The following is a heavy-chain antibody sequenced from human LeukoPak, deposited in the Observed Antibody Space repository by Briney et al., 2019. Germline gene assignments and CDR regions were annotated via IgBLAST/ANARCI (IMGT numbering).Heavy chain of an antibody. J-gene: IGHJ4*02. CDR1: GFTFGDYA. V-gene: IGHV3-49*03. CDR2: IRIKAYGGTT. CDR3: TRGDSGGYVATVFDY. D-gene: IGHD5-12*01. Sequence: GGSLRLSCTASGFTFGDYAMSWFRQAPGKGLEWVGFIRIKAYGGTTEYAASVKGRFTISRDDSKSIAYLQMNSLKTEDTGVYYCTRGDSGGYVATVFDYWGQGTLVTVSS.